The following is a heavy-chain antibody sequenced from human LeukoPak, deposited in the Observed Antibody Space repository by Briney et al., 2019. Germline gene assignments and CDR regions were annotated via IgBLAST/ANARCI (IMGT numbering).Heavy chain of an antibody. CDR3: ARNGRGYSFDY. Sequence: PSETLSLTCTVSGCSISTYYWSWIRQAPGKGLEWIGHIYYGGSSNPNPSLKSGVTMSLDTSKNQFSLKLSSVTAADTAVYYCARNGRGYSFDYWGQGTLVTVSS. D-gene: IGHD2-8*01. V-gene: IGHV4-59*01. CDR2: IYYGGSS. CDR1: GCSISTYY. J-gene: IGHJ4*02.